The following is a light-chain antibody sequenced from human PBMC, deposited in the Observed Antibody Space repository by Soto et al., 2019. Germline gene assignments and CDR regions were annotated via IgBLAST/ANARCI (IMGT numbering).Light chain of an antibody. Sequence: QSVLTQPASVSGSPGQSITISCTGTSSDVGGYNFVSWYQQHPGKVPKLMISEVSKRPSGVSNRFSGSKSGNTASLTISGLQAEDEADYYCATWDDDLTGPVFGGGTKLTVL. CDR2: EVS. CDR1: SSDVGGYNF. V-gene: IGLV2-14*01. CDR3: ATWDDDLTGPV. J-gene: IGLJ3*02.